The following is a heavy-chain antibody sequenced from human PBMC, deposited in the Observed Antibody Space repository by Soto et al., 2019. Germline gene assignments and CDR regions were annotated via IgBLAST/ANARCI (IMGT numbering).Heavy chain of an antibody. CDR3: ASGPRYPYYYDSSGYYKGFDY. Sequence: SETLSLTCAVYGGSFSGYYWSWIRQPPGKGLEWIGEINHSGSTNYNPSLKSRVTISVDTSKNKFSLKRSSVTAADMAVYYCASGPRYPYYYDSSGYYKGFDYWGQGTLVTVSS. D-gene: IGHD3-22*01. CDR2: INHSGST. J-gene: IGHJ4*02. CDR1: GGSFSGYY. V-gene: IGHV4-34*01.